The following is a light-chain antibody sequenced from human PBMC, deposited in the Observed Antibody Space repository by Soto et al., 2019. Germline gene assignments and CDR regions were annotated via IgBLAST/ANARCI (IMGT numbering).Light chain of an antibody. CDR1: QSLQHRDGKTF. Sequence: IVLNQRPLPLSVTPGQSASMSCRSDQSLQHRDGKTFLSWFLQQPGQPPQLLIYEVSRRFSGGPDRLSGSGSGTDFALTIDRVEAEDVGLYYCMEGLRVPGLCFGGGTTVEIK. J-gene: IGKJ4*01. CDR2: EVS. CDR3: MEGLRVPGLC. V-gene: IGKV2-29*03.